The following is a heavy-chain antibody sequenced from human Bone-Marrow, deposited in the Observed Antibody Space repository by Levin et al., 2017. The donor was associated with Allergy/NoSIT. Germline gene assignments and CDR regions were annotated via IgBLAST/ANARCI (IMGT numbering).Heavy chain of an antibody. CDR1: GDSIRSEDYY. Sequence: SQTLSLTCTVSGDSIRSEDYYWAWIRQSPEKGLQWIGYIYHTGSTTYHSPLRSRATISVDTSKNQFSLKLPSMTVADAAVYFCARGDRRVLTITMPFLDKWGQGRLVSVSS. D-gene: IGHD1/OR15-1a*01. J-gene: IGHJ4*02. V-gene: IGHV4-30-4*01. CDR2: IYHTGST. CDR3: ARGDRRVLTITMPFLDK.